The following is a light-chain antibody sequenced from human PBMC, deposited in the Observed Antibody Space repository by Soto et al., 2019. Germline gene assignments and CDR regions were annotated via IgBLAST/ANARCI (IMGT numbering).Light chain of an antibody. CDR3: SSQTASATVL. CDR1: SSDVGAYNF. CDR2: EVS. J-gene: IGLJ2*01. V-gene: IGLV2-14*01. Sequence: QSVLTQPASVSVSPGQSITISCTGTSSDVGAYNFVSWYQQFPGKAPKLMIYEVSNRPSGVSDRFSGSKSGNTASLIISGLRPEDEADYYCSSQTASATVLFGGGTKVTVL.